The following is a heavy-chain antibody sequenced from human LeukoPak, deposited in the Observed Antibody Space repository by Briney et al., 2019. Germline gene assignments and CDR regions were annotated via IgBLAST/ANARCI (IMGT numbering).Heavy chain of an antibody. V-gene: IGHV3-30-3*01. D-gene: IGHD3-10*01. CDR1: GFTFSDYA. J-gene: IGHJ4*02. CDR3: ARDAGDY. Sequence: GGSLRLSCAASGFTFSDYALHWVRQAPGKGLEWVAVISYDGSSKYYADSVKGRFTISRDNSKNTLYLQMNSLRAEDTAVYYCARDAGDYWGQGTLVTVSS. CDR2: ISYDGSSK.